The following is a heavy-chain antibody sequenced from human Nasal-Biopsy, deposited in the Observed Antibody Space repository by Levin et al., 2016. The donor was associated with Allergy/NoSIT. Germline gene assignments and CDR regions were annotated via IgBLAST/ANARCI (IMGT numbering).Heavy chain of an antibody. CDR3: ARDNDQYQMGNAFDS. D-gene: IGHD4-23*01. CDR2: ISYDGRNQ. J-gene: IGHJ3*01. V-gene: IGHV3-30*04. CDR1: GFSFGAYA. Sequence: GESLKISCAASGFSFGAYAMHWVRQAPGRGLEWLTDISYDGRNQYYADSLRDRFSISRDNSKNTLFLEMSSLRPEDTAVYYCARDNDQYQMGNAFDSWGQGTVVTVSS.